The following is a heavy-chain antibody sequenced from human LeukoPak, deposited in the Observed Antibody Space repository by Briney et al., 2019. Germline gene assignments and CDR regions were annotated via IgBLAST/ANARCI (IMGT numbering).Heavy chain of an antibody. CDR3: ARDRTYGGNSGFDY. V-gene: IGHV4-4*07. CDR2: IYSSGST. Sequence: SETLSLTCTVSGGSISSYYWSWIRQPVGKGLEWMGRIYSSGSTSYNPSLKSRVAMSVDTSKNQFSLNLTSVTAADTAVYYCARDRTYGGNSGFDYWGRGTLVTVSS. J-gene: IGHJ4*02. D-gene: IGHD4-23*01. CDR1: GGSISSYY.